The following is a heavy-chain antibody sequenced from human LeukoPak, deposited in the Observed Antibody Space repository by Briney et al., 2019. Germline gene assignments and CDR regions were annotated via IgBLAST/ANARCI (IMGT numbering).Heavy chain of an antibody. CDR1: GGTFSSYA. J-gene: IGHJ4*02. D-gene: IGHD2-15*01. CDR2: IIPIFGTA. CDR3: AIEGEYCSGGSCYFHFDY. Sequence: SVKVSCKASGGTFSSYAISWVRQAPGQGLEWMGRIIPIFGTANYAQKFQGRVTITTDESTSTAYMELSSLRSEDTAVYYCAIEGEYCSGGSCYFHFDYWGQGTLVTVSS. V-gene: IGHV1-69*05.